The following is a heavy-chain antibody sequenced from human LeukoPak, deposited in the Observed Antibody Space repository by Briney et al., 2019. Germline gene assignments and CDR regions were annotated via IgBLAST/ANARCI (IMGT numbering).Heavy chain of an antibody. CDR3: ARDGYYYDSSGTPDY. Sequence: ASVKVSCKASGGTFSSYAISWVRQAPGQGLEWMGWISAYNGNTNYAQKLQGRVTMTTDTSTSTAYMELRSLRSDDTAVYYCARDGYYYDSSGTPDYWGQGTLVTVSS. V-gene: IGHV1-18*01. D-gene: IGHD3-22*01. CDR1: GGTFSSYA. CDR2: ISAYNGNT. J-gene: IGHJ4*02.